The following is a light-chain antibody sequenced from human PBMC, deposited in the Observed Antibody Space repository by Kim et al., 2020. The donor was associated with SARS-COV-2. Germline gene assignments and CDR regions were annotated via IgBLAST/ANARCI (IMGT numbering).Light chain of an antibody. J-gene: IGLJ3*02. CDR1: SLSSYY. CDR2: GKN. CDR3: NSRDSSGHHLV. V-gene: IGLV3-19*01. Sequence: VALGQTVRITCQGDSLSSYYASWYQQKPGQAPVLVIYGKNNRPSGIPDRFSGSSSGNTASLTITGAQAEDEADYYCNSRDSSGHHLVFGGGTQLTVL.